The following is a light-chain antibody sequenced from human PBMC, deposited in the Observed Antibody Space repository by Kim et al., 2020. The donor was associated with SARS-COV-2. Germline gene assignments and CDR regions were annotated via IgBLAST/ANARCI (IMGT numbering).Light chain of an antibody. CDR1: QSVSSSY. Sequence: EIVLTQSPGTLSLSPGERAPLSCRASQSVSSSYLAWYQQKPGQAPRLLIYGASSRATGIPDRFSGSGSGTDFTLTISRLEPEDFAVYYCQQYGSSPLTFGGGTKVDIK. V-gene: IGKV3-20*01. CDR3: QQYGSSPLT. CDR2: GAS. J-gene: IGKJ4*01.